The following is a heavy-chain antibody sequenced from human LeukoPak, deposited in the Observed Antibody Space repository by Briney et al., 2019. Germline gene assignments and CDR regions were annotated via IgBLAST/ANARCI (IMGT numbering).Heavy chain of an antibody. J-gene: IGHJ4*02. Sequence: GASVKVSCKASGYTFTSYGISWVRQAPGQGLEWMGWINPNSGGTNYAQKFQGRVTMTRDTSISTAYMELSRLRSDDTAVYYCARVLSRWSGWYPYWGQGTLVTVSS. CDR3: ARVLSRWSGWYPY. V-gene: IGHV1-2*02. CDR1: GYTFTSYG. D-gene: IGHD6-19*01. CDR2: INPNSGGT.